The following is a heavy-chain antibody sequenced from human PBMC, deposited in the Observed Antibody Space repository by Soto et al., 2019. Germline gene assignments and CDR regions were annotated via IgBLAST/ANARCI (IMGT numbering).Heavy chain of an antibody. D-gene: IGHD3-22*01. Sequence: QVQLQESGPGLVKPSGTLSLTCAVSGGSISSSNWWSWVRQPPGKGLEWIGAIYHSGSTNHNTSLKSRVTISVDKSKNQFSLKLSSVTAADTAVYYCARSPDSSGYYPRWYYYGMDVWGQGTTVTVSS. J-gene: IGHJ6*02. V-gene: IGHV4-4*02. CDR2: IYHSGST. CDR1: GGSISSSNW. CDR3: ARSPDSSGYYPRWYYYGMDV.